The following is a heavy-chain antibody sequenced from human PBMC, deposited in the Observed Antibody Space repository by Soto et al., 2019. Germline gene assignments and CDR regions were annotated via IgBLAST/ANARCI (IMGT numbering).Heavy chain of an antibody. V-gene: IGHV4-59*01. CDR2: IYYSGST. CDR1: GGSISSYY. Sequence: SETLSLTCTVSGGSISSYYWSWIRQPPGKGLEWIGYIYYSGSTNYNPSLKSRVTISVDTSKNQFSLKLSSVTAADTAVYYCARETNYDILTGYYTSAFDYWGQGTLVTVSS. D-gene: IGHD3-9*01. J-gene: IGHJ4*02. CDR3: ARETNYDILTGYYTSAFDY.